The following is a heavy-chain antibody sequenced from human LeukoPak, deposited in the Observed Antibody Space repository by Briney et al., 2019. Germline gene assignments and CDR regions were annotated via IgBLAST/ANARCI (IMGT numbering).Heavy chain of an antibody. D-gene: IGHD3-10*01. V-gene: IGHV1-46*01. Sequence: ASVKVSCKASGYTFTSYYMHWVRQAPGQGLEWMGIINPSGGSTSYAQKFQGRVTMTRDTSTSTVYMELSSLRSEDTAVYYCARGDYAVRGASDAFDIWGQGTMVTVSS. CDR1: GYTFTSYY. J-gene: IGHJ3*02. CDR3: ARGDYAVRGASDAFDI. CDR2: INPSGGST.